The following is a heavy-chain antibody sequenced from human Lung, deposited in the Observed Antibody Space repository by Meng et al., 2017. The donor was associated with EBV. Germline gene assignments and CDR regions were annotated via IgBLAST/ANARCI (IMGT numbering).Heavy chain of an antibody. Sequence: VQLDESGPGQVMPSGTLSLIFTVSGGSISTSNWWSWVRQSPEKGLEWIGEVFRTGDTNYNPSLKSRVTILIDKSKNQFSLKLNSVTAADTAIYFCASDGISRYFDNWGPGTLVTVSS. CDR2: VFRTGDT. V-gene: IGHV4-4*02. D-gene: IGHD1-26*01. CDR1: GGSISTSNW. CDR3: ASDGISRYFDN. J-gene: IGHJ4*02.